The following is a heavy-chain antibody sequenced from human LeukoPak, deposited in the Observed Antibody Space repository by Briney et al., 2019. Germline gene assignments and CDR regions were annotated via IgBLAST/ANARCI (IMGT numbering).Heavy chain of an antibody. CDR1: GFTFSSYW. CDR3: AREYYDFWSGKIDYFDY. V-gene: IGHV3-7*01. J-gene: IGHJ4*02. Sequence: GGSLRLSCAASGFTFSSYWMSWVRQAPGKGLEWVANIKQDGSEKYYVDSVKGRFTISRDNAKNSLYLQMNSLRAEDTAVYYCAREYYDFWSGKIDYFDYWGQGTLVTVSS. CDR2: IKQDGSEK. D-gene: IGHD3-3*01.